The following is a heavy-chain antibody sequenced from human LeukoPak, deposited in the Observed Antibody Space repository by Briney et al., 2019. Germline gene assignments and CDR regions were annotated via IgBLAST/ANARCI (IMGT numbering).Heavy chain of an antibody. V-gene: IGHV1-18*01. CDR3: ARSSKYYYDSSGYYLFDY. J-gene: IGHJ4*02. D-gene: IGHD3-22*01. CDR1: GYTFTSYG. Sequence: GASVKVSCKASGYTFTSYGISWVRQAPGQGLEWIGWISAYNGNTNYAQKLQGRVTMTTDTSTSTAYMELRSLRSDDTAVYYCARSSKYYYDSSGYYLFDYWGQGTLVTVSS. CDR2: ISAYNGNT.